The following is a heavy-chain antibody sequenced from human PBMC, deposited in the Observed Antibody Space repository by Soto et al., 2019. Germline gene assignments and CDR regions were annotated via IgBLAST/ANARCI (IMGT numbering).Heavy chain of an antibody. J-gene: IGHJ4*02. Sequence: QVQLVESGGGVVQPGRSLRLSCTASGFTFSSYGMHWVRQAPGKGLEWVGIIWYDGGNKYYADSVKGRFTISRDNSKNTRYLQMNSLRAEDTAVYYWARDKFLLSYWGQGSLVTVSS. V-gene: IGHV3-33*01. CDR1: GFTFSSYG. CDR3: ARDKFLLSY. D-gene: IGHD2-15*01. CDR2: IWYDGGNK.